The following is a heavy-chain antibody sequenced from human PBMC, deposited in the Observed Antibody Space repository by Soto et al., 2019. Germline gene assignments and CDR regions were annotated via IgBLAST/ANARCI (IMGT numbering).Heavy chain of an antibody. Sequence: ESGGGVVQPGRSLRLSXXASGFIFRDYAMHWVRQAPGKGLEWVAVIWYDGSHEYYADSVKGRFTISRDNAKNTLYLQMNSLRVEDTAVYFCAREKKEKATDYWGQGTLVTVSS. CDR3: AREKKEKATDY. CDR2: IWYDGSHE. J-gene: IGHJ4*02. CDR1: GFIFRDYA. V-gene: IGHV3-33*01.